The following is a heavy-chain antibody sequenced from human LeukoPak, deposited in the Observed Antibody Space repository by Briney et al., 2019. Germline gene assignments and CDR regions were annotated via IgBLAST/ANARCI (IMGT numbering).Heavy chain of an antibody. V-gene: IGHV4-59*01. J-gene: IGHJ3*02. CDR1: GGSISSYY. CDR3: ARQSYYYDSSGYLNNAFDI. D-gene: IGHD3-22*01. CDR2: IYYSGST. Sequence: ASETLSLTCTVSGGSISSYYWSWIRQPPGKGLEWIGYIYYSGSTTYNPSLKSRVTISVDTSKNQFSLKLSSVTAADTAVYYCARQSYYYDSSGYLNNAFDIWGQGTMVTVSS.